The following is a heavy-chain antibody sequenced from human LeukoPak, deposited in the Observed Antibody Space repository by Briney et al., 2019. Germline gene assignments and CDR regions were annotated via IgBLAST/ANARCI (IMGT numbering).Heavy chain of an antibody. CDR2: ISSSSSYI. Sequence: GGSLRLSCAASGFTFSGYSMNWVRQSPGKGLEWVSSISSSSSYIYYADSVKGRFTISRDNAKNSLYLQMNSLRAEDTAVYYCARDYYCGSTSCYTGRDYWGQGTLVTVSS. J-gene: IGHJ4*02. D-gene: IGHD2-2*02. CDR3: ARDYYCGSTSCYTGRDY. V-gene: IGHV3-21*01. CDR1: GFTFSGYS.